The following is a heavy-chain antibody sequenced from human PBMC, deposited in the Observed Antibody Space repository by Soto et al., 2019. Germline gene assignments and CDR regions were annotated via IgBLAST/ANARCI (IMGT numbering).Heavy chain of an antibody. CDR1: GYTFTSYG. V-gene: IGHV1-18*01. CDR3: TGTVADDFDV. CDR2: ISAYNGNT. D-gene: IGHD6-19*01. J-gene: IGHJ6*02. Sequence: ASVKVSCKASGYTFTSYGISWVRQAPGQGLEWMGGISAYNGNTNYAQKLQGRVTMTTDTSTSTAYMELRSLRSDDTAVYYCTGTVADDFDVWGQGTTVTVSS.